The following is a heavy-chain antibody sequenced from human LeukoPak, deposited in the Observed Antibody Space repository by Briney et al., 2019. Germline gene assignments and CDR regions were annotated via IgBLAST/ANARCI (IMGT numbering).Heavy chain of an antibody. CDR1: GFTFSSYA. CDR3: ASPGDPLDY. Sequence: GGSLRLSCAASGFTFSSYAMHWVRQAPGKGLEWVAVISYDGSNKYYADSVKGRFTISRDNSKNTLYLQMNSLGAEDTAVYYCASPGDPLDYWGQGTLVTVSS. V-gene: IGHV3-30*01. D-gene: IGHD3-16*01. CDR2: ISYDGSNK. J-gene: IGHJ4*02.